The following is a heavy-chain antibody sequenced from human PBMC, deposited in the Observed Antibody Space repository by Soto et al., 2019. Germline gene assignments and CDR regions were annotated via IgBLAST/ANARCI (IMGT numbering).Heavy chain of an antibody. CDR2: IIPIFGTA. CDR3: AGYDILTGYKGDYYYYGMDV. CDR1: GGTFSSYA. V-gene: IGHV1-69*01. D-gene: IGHD3-9*01. J-gene: IGHJ6*02. Sequence: QVQLLQSGAEVKKPGSSVKVSCKASGGTFSSYAISWLRQAPGQGLEWMGGIIPIFGTANYAQKFHGIVTITADESTSTAYMELSSLRFEDTAVYYCAGYDILTGYKGDYYYYGMDVWGQGTTVTVSS.